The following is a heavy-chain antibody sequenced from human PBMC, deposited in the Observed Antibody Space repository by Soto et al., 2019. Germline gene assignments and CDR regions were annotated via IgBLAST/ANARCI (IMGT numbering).Heavy chain of an antibody. D-gene: IGHD1-26*01. CDR2: IYTTGST. J-gene: IGHJ5*02. CDR1: GGSISSYY. CDR3: VRDKTGARNWFGP. Sequence: QVQLQETGPGLVKPSETLSLTCTVSGGSISSYYWSWIRQPAGKGLEWIGRIYTTGSTNYNPSLKSRATMSVDTAKNQCSLKLCSVTDADTALYYWVRDKTGARNWFGPWGQATLVTVSS. V-gene: IGHV4-4*07.